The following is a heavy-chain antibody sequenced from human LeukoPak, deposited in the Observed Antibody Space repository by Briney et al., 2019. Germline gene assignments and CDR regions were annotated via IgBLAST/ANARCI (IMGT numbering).Heavy chain of an antibody. J-gene: IGHJ3*02. V-gene: IGHV1-46*01. CDR2: TNPGGDNT. D-gene: IGHD5-24*01. Sequence: ASVKVSCKASGYTFTNYYIHWVRQAPGQGLEWMGSTNPGGDNTNYAQNFQGRVTMTRDTSASTVYMELSSLRSEDTAIYYCARIRDGYNDAYDIWGQGTVVTVPS. CDR1: GYTFTNYY. CDR3: ARIRDGYNDAYDI.